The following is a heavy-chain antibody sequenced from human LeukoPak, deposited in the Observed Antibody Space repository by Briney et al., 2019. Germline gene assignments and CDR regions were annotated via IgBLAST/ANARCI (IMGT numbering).Heavy chain of an antibody. Sequence: GGSLRLSCAASGFTFSTYGLYWARQAPGKGLEWVSSNSGGSSYYPDSVKGRFTVSRDNSKNTLYLQMNSLRAEDTAVYNCAKDLGSRGWYIDYWGQGTLVT. CDR3: AKDLGSRGWYIDY. CDR2: NSGGSS. D-gene: IGHD6-19*01. J-gene: IGHJ4*02. V-gene: IGHV3-23*01. CDR1: GFTFSTYG.